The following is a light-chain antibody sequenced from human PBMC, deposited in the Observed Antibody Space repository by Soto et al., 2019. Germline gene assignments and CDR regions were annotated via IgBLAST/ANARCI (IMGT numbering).Light chain of an antibody. CDR1: QSISTR. J-gene: IGKJ2*01. CDR3: QQYNSYPYT. Sequence: DIQMTQSPSTLSASVGDRVTITCRASQSISTRLAWYQQKPGKPPKLLIYKASSLESGVPSRFSGSGSGTEFTLTISSLQPDDFATYYCQQYNSYPYTFGQGTKLEIK. CDR2: KAS. V-gene: IGKV1-5*03.